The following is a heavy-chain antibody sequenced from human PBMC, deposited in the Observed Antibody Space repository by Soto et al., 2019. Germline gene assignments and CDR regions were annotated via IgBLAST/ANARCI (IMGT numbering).Heavy chain of an antibody. CDR3: ARKDYYDSGMYYFDY. Sequence: GASVKVSCKASGYTFTSYGISWVRQAPGQGLEWMGWISAYNGDTGYSQKFQDRVTITRDTSASTAYMELSSLRSEDTAVYYCARKDYYDSGMYYFDYWGQGTLVTVSS. CDR1: GYTFTSYG. D-gene: IGHD3-22*01. J-gene: IGHJ4*02. CDR2: ISAYNGDT. V-gene: IGHV1-18*01.